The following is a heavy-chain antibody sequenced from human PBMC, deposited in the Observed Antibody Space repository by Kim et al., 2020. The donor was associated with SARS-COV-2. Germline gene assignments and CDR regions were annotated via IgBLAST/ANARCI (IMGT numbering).Heavy chain of an antibody. CDR2: ISGSGGST. D-gene: IGHD3-10*01. CDR1: GFTFSSYA. CDR3: ANGGPGNHYYYYGMDV. Sequence: GGSLRLSCAASGFTFSSYAMSWVRQAPGKGLEWVSAISGSGGSTYYADSVKGRFTISRDNSKNTLYLQMNSLRAEDTAVYYCANGGPGNHYYYYGMDVWGQGTTVTVSS. V-gene: IGHV3-23*01. J-gene: IGHJ6*02.